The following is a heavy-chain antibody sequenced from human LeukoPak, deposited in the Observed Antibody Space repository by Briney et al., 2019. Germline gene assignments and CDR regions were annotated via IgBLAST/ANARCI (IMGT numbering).Heavy chain of an antibody. CDR2: VRPSSSYT. CDR3: AAGTAADY. D-gene: IGHD6-13*01. CDR1: GIPFSDYY. V-gene: IGHV3-11*03. Sequence: PGGSLRVSCVVSGIPFSDYYMNWIRQTPEKGLGWISYVRPSSSYTDYADSVKGRFTISRDNAQNALFLQMNRLRVEDTAVYYCAAGTAADYWGQGTQVTVSS. J-gene: IGHJ4*02.